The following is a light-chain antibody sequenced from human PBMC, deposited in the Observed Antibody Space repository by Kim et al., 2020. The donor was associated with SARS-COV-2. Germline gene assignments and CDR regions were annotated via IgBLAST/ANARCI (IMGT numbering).Light chain of an antibody. V-gene: IGKV1-9*01. CDR2: AAS. J-gene: IGKJ1*01. Sequence: SSVGDGVAVPCRTSQGIDNPLAWYQQNPGKAPKPLIFAASTLQSGVPSRFSGSGSGTEFTLTVSSLQPEDFAIYYCQQLNTYPWTFGQGTKVDIK. CDR1: QGIDNP. CDR3: QQLNTYPWT.